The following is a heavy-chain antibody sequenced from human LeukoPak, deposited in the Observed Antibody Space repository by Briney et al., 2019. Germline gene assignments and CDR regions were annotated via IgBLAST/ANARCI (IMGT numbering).Heavy chain of an antibody. Sequence: GASVKVSCKASGYTFTGYYMHWVRQAPGQGLEWMGWINPNSGGTNYAQKFQGWVTMTRDTSISTAYMELSRLRSDDTAVYYCARGYYYDSSGNAPFGYWGQGTLVTVSS. J-gene: IGHJ4*02. CDR3: ARGYYYDSSGNAPFGY. D-gene: IGHD3-22*01. V-gene: IGHV1-2*04. CDR2: INPNSGGT. CDR1: GYTFTGYY.